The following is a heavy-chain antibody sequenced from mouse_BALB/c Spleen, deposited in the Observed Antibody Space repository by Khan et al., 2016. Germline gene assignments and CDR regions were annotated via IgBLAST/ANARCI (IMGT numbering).Heavy chain of an antibody. J-gene: IGHJ2*01. CDR2: IDPYNGDT. CDR3: AREGITTVVTKGLDY. D-gene: IGHD1-1*01. V-gene: IGHV1S135*01. CDR1: AYAFTSYN. Sequence: VQLKQSGPELVKPGASVKVSCKASAYAFTSYNMFWVKQSHGKSLEWIGYIDPYNGDTNYNQNFKGKATLTVDKSSSTAYMHLNSLTSEDSAVYDCAREGITTVVTKGLDYWGQGTTLTVSS.